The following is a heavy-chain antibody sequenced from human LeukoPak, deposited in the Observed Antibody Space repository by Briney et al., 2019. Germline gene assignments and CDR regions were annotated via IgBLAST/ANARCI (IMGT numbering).Heavy chain of an antibody. CDR3: ARSRLRHCSSTSCYNWFDP. Sequence: PSGTLSLTCAVSGGPISSSNWWSWVRQPPGKGLEWIGEIYHSGSTNYNPSLKSRVTISVDKSKNQFSLKLSSVTAADTAVYYCARSRLRHCSSTSCYNWFDPWGQGTLVTVSS. CDR1: GGPISSSNW. J-gene: IGHJ5*02. D-gene: IGHD2-2*01. V-gene: IGHV4-4*02. CDR2: IYHSGST.